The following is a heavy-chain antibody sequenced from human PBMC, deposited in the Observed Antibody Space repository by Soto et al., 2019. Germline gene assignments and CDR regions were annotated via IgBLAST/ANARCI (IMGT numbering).Heavy chain of an antibody. Sequence: GASVKVSCKASGYTFTRSGISWVRQAPGQGLEWLGWINPDNGNTNYAQHLQGRVSLTTDTSTSTAYMDLRSLRSDDTAVYYCAMVDNYVTPTPQDVWGQGTTVTVAS. D-gene: IGHD3-16*01. CDR1: GYTFTRSG. CDR3: AMVDNYVTPTPQDV. J-gene: IGHJ6*02. CDR2: INPDNGNT. V-gene: IGHV1-18*01.